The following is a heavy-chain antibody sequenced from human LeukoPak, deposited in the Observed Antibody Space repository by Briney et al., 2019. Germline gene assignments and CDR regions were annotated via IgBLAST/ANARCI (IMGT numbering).Heavy chain of an antibody. CDR1: GGTFSSYA. D-gene: IGHD5-12*01. V-gene: IGHV1-69*05. J-gene: IGHJ5*02. CDR2: IIPIFGTA. CDR3: ASGYDLAGYNWFDP. Sequence: GASVKVPCKASGGTFSSYAISWVRQAPGQGLEWMGRIIPIFGTANYAQKFQGRVTITTDESTSTAYMELSSLRSEDTAVYYCASGYDLAGYNWFDPWGQGTLVTVSS.